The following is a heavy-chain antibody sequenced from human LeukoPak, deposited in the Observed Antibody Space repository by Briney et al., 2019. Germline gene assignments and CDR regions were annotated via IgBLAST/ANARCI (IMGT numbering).Heavy chain of an antibody. CDR1: GSTFTSYY. Sequence: ASVKASCKASGSTFTSYYMHWVRQAPGQGLEWMGIINPSGGSTSYAQKFQGRVTMTRDTSTTTVYMELSSLNSEDTAVYYCAMARYSSGWYVYWGQGTLVTVSS. J-gene: IGHJ4*02. CDR2: INPSGGST. D-gene: IGHD6-19*01. V-gene: IGHV1-46*01. CDR3: AMARYSSGWYVY.